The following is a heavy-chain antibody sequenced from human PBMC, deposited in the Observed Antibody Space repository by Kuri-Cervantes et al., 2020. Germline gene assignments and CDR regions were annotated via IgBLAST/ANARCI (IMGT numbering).Heavy chain of an antibody. D-gene: IGHD5-24*01. Sequence: ASVKVSCKASGYTFTSYYIHWVRQAPGQGLEWMGVINPSGSSATYAQKFQGRVTMTRDTSTKTVYLVLSSLTSEDTAVYYCARDQKWLKLWYSFDYWGQGTLVTVSS. CDR3: ARDQKWLKLWYSFDY. V-gene: IGHV1-46*01. J-gene: IGHJ4*02. CDR2: INPSGSSA. CDR1: GYTFTSYY.